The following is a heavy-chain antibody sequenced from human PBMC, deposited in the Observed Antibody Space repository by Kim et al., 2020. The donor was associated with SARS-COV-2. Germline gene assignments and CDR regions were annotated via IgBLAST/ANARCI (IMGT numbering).Heavy chain of an antibody. CDR3: ASLSYGSGVY. Sequence: GESLKISCKGSGYSFTSFWISWVRQMPGKGLEWMGRVDPSDSYTNYSPSFQGHVTISTDKSINTAYLQWDSLKASDSAVYYCASLSYGSGVYWGQGTLVTVSS. CDR2: VDPSDSYT. D-gene: IGHD3-10*01. J-gene: IGHJ4*02. V-gene: IGHV5-10-1*01. CDR1: GYSFTSFW.